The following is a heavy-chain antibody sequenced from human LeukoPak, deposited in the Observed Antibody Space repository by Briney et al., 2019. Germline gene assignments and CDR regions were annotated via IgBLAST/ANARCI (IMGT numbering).Heavy chain of an antibody. D-gene: IGHD2-2*01. CDR2: IWYDGSNK. CDR1: GFTFSGYG. J-gene: IGHJ3*02. V-gene: IGHV3-33*08. CDR3: ARASAVVPAAAAFDI. Sequence: PGGSLRLSCTASGFTFSGYGMHWVRQAPGKGLEWVAVIWYDGSNKYYADSVKGRFTISRDNSKNTLYLQMNSLRAEDTAVYYCARASAVVPAAAAFDIWGQGTMVTVSS.